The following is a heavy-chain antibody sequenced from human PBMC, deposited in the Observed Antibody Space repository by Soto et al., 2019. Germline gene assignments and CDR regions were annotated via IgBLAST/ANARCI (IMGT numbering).Heavy chain of an antibody. D-gene: IGHD6-19*01. J-gene: IGHJ5*02. CDR1: GGSISSSSYY. CDR3: ARQSSGWYNWFDP. V-gene: IGHV4-39*01. CDR2: IYYSGST. Sequence: SETLSLTCTVSGGSISSSSYYWGWIRQPPGKGLECIGSIYYSGSTYYNPSLKSRVTISVDTSKNQFSLKLSSVTAAETAVYYCARQSSGWYNWFDPWGQGTLVTVSS.